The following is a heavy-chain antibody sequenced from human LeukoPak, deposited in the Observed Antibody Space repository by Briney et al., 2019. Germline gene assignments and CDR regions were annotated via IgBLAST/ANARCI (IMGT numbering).Heavy chain of an antibody. Sequence: PGGSLRLSCAASGFTLSNYDMNWVRQAPGKGLEWVSSISTRSGYIYYKDSVRGRFTISRDDAKNSLYLEMNSLRAEDTAVYYCARADCSSSTCYLRRSWFDPWGQGTLVTVPS. CDR1: GFTLSNYD. J-gene: IGHJ5*02. D-gene: IGHD2-2*01. CDR2: ISTRSGYI. CDR3: ARADCSSSTCYLRRSWFDP. V-gene: IGHV3-21*01.